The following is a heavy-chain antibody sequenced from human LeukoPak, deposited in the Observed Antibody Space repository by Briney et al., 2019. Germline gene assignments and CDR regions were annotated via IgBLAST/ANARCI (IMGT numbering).Heavy chain of an antibody. Sequence: PSETLSLTCTVSGGSISSYYWSWIRQPPGKGLEWIAYIYYSGSTNYNTSLKSRVIISVDTSKNQFSLKLSSVTAADTAVYYCATLQGYRLDYWGQGTLVTVSS. CDR1: GGSISSYY. V-gene: IGHV4-59*08. CDR2: IYYSGST. D-gene: IGHD5-18*01. J-gene: IGHJ4*02. CDR3: ATLQGYRLDY.